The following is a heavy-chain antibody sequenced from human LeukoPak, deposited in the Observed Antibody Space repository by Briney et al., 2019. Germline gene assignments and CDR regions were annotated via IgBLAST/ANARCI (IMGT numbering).Heavy chain of an antibody. J-gene: IGHJ6*03. V-gene: IGHV4-59*01. CDR1: GGSISSYY. CDR3: ARGGPGSMATIQWYYYYYMDV. Sequence: SETLSLTCTVSGGSISSYYWSWIRQPPGKGLEWIGYIYYSGSTNYNPSLKSRVTISVDTSKNQFSLKLSSVTAADTPVYYCARGGPGSMATIQWYYYYYMDVWGKGTTVTVSS. D-gene: IGHD5-24*01. CDR2: IYYSGST.